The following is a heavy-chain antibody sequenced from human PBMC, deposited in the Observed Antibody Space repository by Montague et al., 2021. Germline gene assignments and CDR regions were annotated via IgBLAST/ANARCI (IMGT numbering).Heavy chain of an antibody. CDR1: GFIFNNYA. D-gene: IGHD3-3*01. CDR3: VKDTRDYYPDF. Sequence: SLRLSCAASGFIFNNYAMNWVRQAPGKGLEWVSGINGNNINIDYADSVKGRFTISRDNAKNSLYLQMNSLRAEDTAFYYCVKDTRDYYPDFWGQGILVTVSS. CDR2: INGNNINI. J-gene: IGHJ4*02. V-gene: IGHV3-9*01.